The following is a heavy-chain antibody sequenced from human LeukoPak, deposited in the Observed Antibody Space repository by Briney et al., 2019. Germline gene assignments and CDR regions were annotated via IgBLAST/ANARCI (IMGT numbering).Heavy chain of an antibody. Sequence: SVKVSCKASGGTFSSYAIIWVRQAPGQGLEWMGRIIPILGIANYAQKFQGRVTITTDKSTSTAYMELSSMRFEDTAVYYCERDSTAYSYGAFDYWGQGTLVTVSS. J-gene: IGHJ4*02. V-gene: IGHV1-69*04. CDR3: ERDSTAYSYGAFDY. D-gene: IGHD5-18*01. CDR1: GGTFSSYA. CDR2: IIPILGIA.